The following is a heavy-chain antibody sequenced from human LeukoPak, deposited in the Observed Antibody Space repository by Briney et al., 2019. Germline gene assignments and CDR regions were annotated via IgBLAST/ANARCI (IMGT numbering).Heavy chain of an antibody. CDR1: GGSFSGYY. D-gene: IGHD6-19*01. V-gene: IGHV4-34*01. CDR3: ARGGSGWYRYYYYYYMDV. CDR2: INHSGST. Sequence: SETLSLTCAVYGGSFSGYYWSWIRQPPGKGLEWIGEINHSGSTNYNPSLKSRVTISADTSKNQFSLKLSSVTAADTAVYYCARGGSGWYRYYYYYYMDVWGKGTTVTVSS. J-gene: IGHJ6*03.